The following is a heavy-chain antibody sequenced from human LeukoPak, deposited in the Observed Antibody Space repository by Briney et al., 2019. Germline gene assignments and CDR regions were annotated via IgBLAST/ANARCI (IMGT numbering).Heavy chain of an antibody. CDR1: GFTFRSYA. V-gene: IGHV3-30*04. CDR3: AGRTSSQWDPTDTLEY. Sequence: GGSLRLSCAASGFTFRSYAMHWVRQAPGTGLEWVAFISYDGSNKFYADSVKGRFTVSRDNSKNTLYLQMNSLRGEDTAVYYCAGRTSSQWDPTDTLEYWGQGTLVTVSS. J-gene: IGHJ4*02. D-gene: IGHD6-6*01. CDR2: ISYDGSNK.